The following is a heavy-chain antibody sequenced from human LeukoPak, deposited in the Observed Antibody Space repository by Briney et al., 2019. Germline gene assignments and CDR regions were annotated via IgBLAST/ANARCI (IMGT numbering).Heavy chain of an antibody. D-gene: IGHD6-19*01. CDR1: GYTFTGYY. Sequence: GASVKVSCKASGYTFTGYYMHWVRQAPGQGLEWMGWINPNSGGTNYAQKFQGRVTMTRDTSISTAYMELSRLRSDDTAVYYCARQYSSGWYGRFDPWGQGTLVTVSS. CDR3: ARQYSSGWYGRFDP. CDR2: INPNSGGT. J-gene: IGHJ5*02. V-gene: IGHV1-2*02.